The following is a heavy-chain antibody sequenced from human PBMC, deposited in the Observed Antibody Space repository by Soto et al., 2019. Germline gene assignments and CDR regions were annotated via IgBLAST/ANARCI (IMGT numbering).Heavy chain of an antibody. J-gene: IGHJ4*02. Sequence: SQTLSLTCGISGDSVSSNNVAWNWIRQSPSRGLEWLGRTFFRSKWYNEYAASVKSRIAINPDTSQNQFSLQLNSVTPDDTVVYYCAKAGLYCSGGTCFSLDYWGQGIPVTVSS. D-gene: IGHD2-15*01. CDR2: TFFRSKWYN. CDR1: GDSVSSNNVA. V-gene: IGHV6-1*01. CDR3: AKAGLYCSGGTCFSLDY.